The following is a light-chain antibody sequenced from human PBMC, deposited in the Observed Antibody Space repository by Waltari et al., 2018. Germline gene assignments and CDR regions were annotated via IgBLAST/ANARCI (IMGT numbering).Light chain of an antibody. J-gene: IGKJ3*01. CDR2: GAS. CDR3: HQYGGSPIT. V-gene: IGKV3-20*01. Sequence: EIVLTPSLGTLSLSPGERATLSCRASQRVRSGYLAWYQQKPGQAPRLLIYGASTRASGVPGRFSGSGSGTDFTLTISRLEPEDFAVYYCHQYGGSPITFGPGTKVDVK. CDR1: QRVRSGY.